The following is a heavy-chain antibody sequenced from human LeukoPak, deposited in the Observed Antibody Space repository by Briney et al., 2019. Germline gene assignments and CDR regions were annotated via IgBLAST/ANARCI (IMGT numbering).Heavy chain of an antibody. D-gene: IGHD3-3*01. CDR1: GFTFSSYI. CDR2: ITSSSSYI. CDR3: ARSSLDFGVVPLGDFQH. V-gene: IGHV3-21*01. J-gene: IGHJ1*01. Sequence: SGGSLRLSCAASGFTFSSYIMSWVRQAPGKGLEWVSSITSSSSYIYYADSVKGRFTISRDNAKNSMCLQMNSLRAEDTAVYYCARSSLDFGVVPLGDFQHWGQGTLVTVSS.